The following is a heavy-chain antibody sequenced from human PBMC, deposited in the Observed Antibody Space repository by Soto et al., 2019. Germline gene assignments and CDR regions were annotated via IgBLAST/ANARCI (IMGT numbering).Heavy chain of an antibody. CDR2: INWNDDE. Sequence: QITLKESGPTLVKPTQTLTLTCAFSGFSLNTRAVGVGWIRQPPGKALEWLALINWNDDERYSPSLKDRLTNTKDTSKNHVVLTMTNIDPVDTATYNCAPIHDLGGFDIWGQGTTVTVSS. J-gene: IGHJ3*02. D-gene: IGHD2-15*01. CDR3: APIHDLGGFDI. CDR1: GFSLNTRAVG. V-gene: IGHV2-5*01.